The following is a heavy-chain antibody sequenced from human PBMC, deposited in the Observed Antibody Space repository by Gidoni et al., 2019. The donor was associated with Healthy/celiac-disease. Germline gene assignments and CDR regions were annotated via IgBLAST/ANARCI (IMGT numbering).Heavy chain of an antibody. J-gene: IGHJ4*02. CDR1: GFTSDDYA. Sequence: EVQLVVSGGGLVQPGRSLRLSCSASGFTSDDYAMHWVRQAPGKGLEWVSGISWNSGSIGYADSVKGRFTITRDNAKNSLYLQMNSLRAEDTALYYCAKAAMIVSTYYFDYWGQGTLVTVSS. D-gene: IGHD3-22*01. CDR3: AKAAMIVSTYYFDY. V-gene: IGHV3-9*02. CDR2: ISWNSGSI.